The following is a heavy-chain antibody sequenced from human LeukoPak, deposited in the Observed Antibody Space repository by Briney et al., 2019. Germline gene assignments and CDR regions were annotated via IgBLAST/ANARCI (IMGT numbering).Heavy chain of an antibody. Sequence: GGSLRLSCAASGFTFGSFSMTWVRQAPGKGLEWVAVIWYDGNNKYYADSVKGRFTISRDNSKNTLYLQMNSLRAEDTAVYYCARAFTSTGYYYVEYWGQGTLVTVSS. CDR1: GFTFGSFS. V-gene: IGHV3-33*08. J-gene: IGHJ4*02. CDR2: IWYDGNNK. D-gene: IGHD3-22*01. CDR3: ARAFTSTGYYYVEY.